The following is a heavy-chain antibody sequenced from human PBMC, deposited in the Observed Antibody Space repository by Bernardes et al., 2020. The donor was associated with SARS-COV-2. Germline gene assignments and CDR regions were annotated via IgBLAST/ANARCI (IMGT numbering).Heavy chain of an antibody. Sequence: ASVKVSCKVSGYTLTELSIHWVRQAPGKGLEWMGGFDPEDGETIYAQKFQGRVTMTEDTSTDTAYMELSSLRSEDTAVYYCATNTAMVTVGWFDPWGQGTLVTVSS. CDR3: ATNTAMVTVGWFDP. J-gene: IGHJ5*02. CDR2: FDPEDGET. CDR1: GYTLTELS. D-gene: IGHD5-18*01. V-gene: IGHV1-24*01.